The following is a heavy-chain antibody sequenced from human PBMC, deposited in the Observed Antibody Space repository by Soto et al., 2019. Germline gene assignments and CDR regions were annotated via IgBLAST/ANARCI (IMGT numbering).Heavy chain of an antibody. CDR1: GASVSSNNYY. V-gene: IGHV4-39*01. CDR3: TRHGRYYYYMDV. Sequence: QLQLRESGPGLVKASETLSLTCAVSGASVSSNNYYWDWIRQPPGTGLEWIGTISYSGSTYYNPSLKSRVTLSVDTSKNQFSLKLSSVTAADTAVYYCTRHGRYYYYMDVWGKGTTVTVSS. CDR2: ISYSGST. J-gene: IGHJ6*03.